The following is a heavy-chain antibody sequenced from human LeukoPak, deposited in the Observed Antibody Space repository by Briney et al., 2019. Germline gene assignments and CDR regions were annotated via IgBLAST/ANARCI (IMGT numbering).Heavy chain of an antibody. D-gene: IGHD6-19*01. CDR3: ARAGSISGWFL. J-gene: IGHJ4*02. Sequence: GGSLRLSCAASGFTFSSYAMSWVRQAPGKGLEWVSAISGSGGSTYYADSVKGRFTISRDNSKNTLYLQMNSLRAEDTAVYYCARAGSISGWFLWGQGTLVTVSS. CDR2: ISGSGGST. V-gene: IGHV3-23*01. CDR1: GFTFSSYA.